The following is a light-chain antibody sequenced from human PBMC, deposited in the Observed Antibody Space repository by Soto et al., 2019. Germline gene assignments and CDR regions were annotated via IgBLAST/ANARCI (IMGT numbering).Light chain of an antibody. Sequence: EIVMTQSPDTLSVSPGERGNLSCRASQSVGINLAWYQQKPGQAPRLLINDASNRATGIPARFSGSGSGTDFTLTIGSLEPEDLGTYYCQQRGSWPPLTFGGGTKVDI. CDR2: DAS. CDR1: QSVGIN. V-gene: IGKV3-11*01. J-gene: IGKJ4*01. CDR3: QQRGSWPPLT.